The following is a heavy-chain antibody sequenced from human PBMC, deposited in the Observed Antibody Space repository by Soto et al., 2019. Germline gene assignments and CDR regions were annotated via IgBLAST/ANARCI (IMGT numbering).Heavy chain of an antibody. CDR2: IHYSGNT. D-gene: IGHD3-10*01. CDR1: SASIGSYF. CDR3: ARDFSYGSRTNNWFGP. V-gene: IGHV4-59*01. Sequence: NPSETLSLTCSVSSASIGSYFWSWIRQPPGKGLEWIGNIHYSGNTNINPSLRSRVTMSADTSRNQFSLKLSSVTAADTAVYFCARDFSYGSRTNNWFGPWGQGTLVTVSS. J-gene: IGHJ5*02.